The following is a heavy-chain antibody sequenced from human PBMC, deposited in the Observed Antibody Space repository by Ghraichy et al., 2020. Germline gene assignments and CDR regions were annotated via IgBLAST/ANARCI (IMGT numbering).Heavy chain of an antibody. D-gene: IGHD6-6*01. J-gene: IGHJ4*02. CDR3: ATDGGDSSSSGHGFPFDY. V-gene: IGHV3-43*01. CDR1: GFTFDDYT. Sequence: GGSLRLSCAASGFTFDDYTMHWVRQAPGKGLEWVSLISWDGGSTYYADSVKGRFTISRDNSKNSLYLQMNSLRTEDTALYYCATDGGDSSSSGHGFPFDYWGQGTLVTVSS. CDR2: ISWDGGST.